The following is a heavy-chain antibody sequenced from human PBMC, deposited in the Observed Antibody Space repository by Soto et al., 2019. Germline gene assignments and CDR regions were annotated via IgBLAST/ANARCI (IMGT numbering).Heavy chain of an antibody. V-gene: IGHV3-53*01. CDR2: IYSGGST. D-gene: IGHD3-22*01. CDR1: GCTFSSSS. J-gene: IGHJ3*02. CDR3: ASMYYYDSSGYYYGSGDAFDI. Sequence: GGSLRLSCAASGCTFSSSSMNWVRQAPGKGLEWVSVIYSGGSTYYADSVKGRFTISRDNSKNTLYLQMNSLRAEDTAVYYCASMYYYDSSGYYYGSGDAFDIWGQGTMVTVSS.